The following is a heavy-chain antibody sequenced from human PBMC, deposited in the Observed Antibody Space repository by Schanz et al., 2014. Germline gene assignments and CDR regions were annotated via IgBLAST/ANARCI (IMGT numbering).Heavy chain of an antibody. V-gene: IGHV4-39*01. Sequence: QLQMQESGPPLVKPSETLSLTCTVSGGSISSSDYYWGWIRQPPGKGLDWIGNIYYSGSTYYNPSFKSRVPIPRATSKNQFYLRLPSVTAADTAVYYCARLVRRYYDMDVWGRGTTVTVSS. CDR2: IYYSGST. CDR3: ARLVRRYYDMDV. D-gene: IGHD6-13*01. J-gene: IGHJ6*02. CDR1: GGSISSSDYY.